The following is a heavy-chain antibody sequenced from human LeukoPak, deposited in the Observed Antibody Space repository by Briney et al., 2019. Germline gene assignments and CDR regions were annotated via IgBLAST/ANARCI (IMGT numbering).Heavy chain of an antibody. CDR1: GGSISSYY. V-gene: IGHV4-59*01. Sequence: SETLSLTCTVSGGSISSYYWSWIRQPPGKGLEWIGYIYYSGSTNYNPSLKSRVAISVDTSKNQFSLKLSSVTAADTAVYYCARQQLVRYYYYYMDVWGKGTTVTVSS. D-gene: IGHD6-6*01. CDR3: ARQQLVRYYYYYMDV. CDR2: IYYSGST. J-gene: IGHJ6*03.